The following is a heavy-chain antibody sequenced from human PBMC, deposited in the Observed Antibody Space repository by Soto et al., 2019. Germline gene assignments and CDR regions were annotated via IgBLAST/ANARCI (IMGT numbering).Heavy chain of an antibody. CDR3: ARLSIVPGSTSCYAGPCYALDY. V-gene: IGHV5-51*01. D-gene: IGHD2-2*01. CDR1: GYSFTSYW. CDR2: IYPGDSDT. J-gene: IGHJ4*02. Sequence: PGESLKISCKGSGYSFTSYWIGWVRQMPGKGLEWMGIIYPGDSDTRYSPSFQGQVTISADKSISTAYLQWSSLKASDTAMYYCARLSIVPGSTSCYAGPCYALDYWGQGTLVTVSS.